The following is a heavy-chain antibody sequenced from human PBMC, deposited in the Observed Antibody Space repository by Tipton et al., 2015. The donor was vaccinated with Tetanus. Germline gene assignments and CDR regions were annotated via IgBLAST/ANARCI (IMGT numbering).Heavy chain of an antibody. D-gene: IGHD2-2*01. V-gene: IGHV4-61*01. CDR1: GASARSTKYY. CDR3: AREVPAAGHFDS. Sequence: TLSLTCIVSGASARSTKYYWSWIRQPPGKGLEWIGYVYYNGNTHYNPALKSRVTISVDTSKNQFSLKLSSVTAADTAIYYCAREVPAAGHFDSWGQGTLVTVSS. J-gene: IGHJ4*02. CDR2: VYYNGNT.